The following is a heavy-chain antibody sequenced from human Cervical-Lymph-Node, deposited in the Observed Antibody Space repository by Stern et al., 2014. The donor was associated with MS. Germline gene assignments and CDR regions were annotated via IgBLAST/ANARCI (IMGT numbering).Heavy chain of an antibody. D-gene: IGHD4-17*01. V-gene: IGHV3-30*18. J-gene: IGHJ4*02. CDR2: ISSDGSNK. CDR3: AKEGGDYD. Sequence: VQLLESGGGVVQPGRSLRLSCAASGFTFSSYGMHWVRQAPGKGLEWVAVISSDGSNKYYADSVKGRFTISRDNSKNTLYLQMNSLRAEDTAVYYCAKEGGDYDWGQGTLVTVSS. CDR1: GFTFSSYG.